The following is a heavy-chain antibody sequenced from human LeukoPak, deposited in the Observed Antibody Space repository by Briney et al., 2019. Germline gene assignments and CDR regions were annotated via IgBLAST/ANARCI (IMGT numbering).Heavy chain of an antibody. Sequence: PSETLSLTCAVYGGSFSGYYWSWIRQPPGRGLEWIGEINHSGSTNYNPSLKSRVTISVDTSKNQFSLKLSSVTAADTAVYYCASVSAHYYDSTGHGYYFDYWGQGTLVTVSS. CDR1: GGSFSGYY. J-gene: IGHJ4*02. V-gene: IGHV4-34*01. CDR2: INHSGST. CDR3: ASVSAHYYDSTGHGYYFDY. D-gene: IGHD3-22*01.